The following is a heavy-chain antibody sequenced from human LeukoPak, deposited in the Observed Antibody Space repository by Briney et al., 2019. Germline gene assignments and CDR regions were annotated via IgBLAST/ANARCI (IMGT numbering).Heavy chain of an antibody. CDR3: ARDHQEWELPAFDI. CDR2: ISYDGSNK. J-gene: IGHJ3*02. Sequence: GGSLRLSCAASGFTFSSYGMHWVRQAPGKGLEWVAVISYDGSNKYYADSVKGRFTISRDNSKNTLYLQMNSLRAEDTAVYYCARDHQEWELPAFDIWGQGTMVTVSS. V-gene: IGHV3-30*19. CDR1: GFTFSSYG. D-gene: IGHD1-26*01.